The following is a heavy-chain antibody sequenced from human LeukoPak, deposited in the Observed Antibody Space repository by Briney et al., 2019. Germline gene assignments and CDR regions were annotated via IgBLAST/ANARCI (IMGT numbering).Heavy chain of an antibody. J-gene: IGHJ4*02. V-gene: IGHV1-69*13. CDR2: ITPIFGTA. CDR3: AREWGLESSGYYYAY. Sequence: GASVKVSCKASGGTFIRFTISWVRQAPGQGFEWMGGITPIFGTANFAQKFQGRVSITADGSTSTAFMELSSLRSEDTAVYYCAREWGLESSGYYYAYWGQGTLVTVS. D-gene: IGHD3-22*01. CDR1: GGTFIRFT.